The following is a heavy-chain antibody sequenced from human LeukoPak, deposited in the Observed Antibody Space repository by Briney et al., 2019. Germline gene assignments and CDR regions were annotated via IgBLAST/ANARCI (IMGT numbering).Heavy chain of an antibody. V-gene: IGHV1-2*02. CDR1: GYTFTGYY. CDR3: ARVIAAAPQRDLGY. J-gene: IGHJ4*02. CDR2: INPNSGGT. D-gene: IGHD6-13*01. Sequence: ASVKVSCKASGYTFTGYYMHWVRQAPGQGLEWMGWINPNSGGTNYAQKFQGRVTVTRDTSISTAYMELSRLRSDDTAVYYCARVIAAAPQRDLGYWGQGTLVTVSS.